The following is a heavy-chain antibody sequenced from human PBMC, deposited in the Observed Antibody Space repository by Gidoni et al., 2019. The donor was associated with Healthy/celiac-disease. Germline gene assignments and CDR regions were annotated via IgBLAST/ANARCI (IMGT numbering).Heavy chain of an antibody. CDR2: IYYSGST. D-gene: IGHD3-22*01. J-gene: IGHJ4*02. CDR3: ARHLRTMTLDY. Sequence: QLQLQASGPGLVKPSETLSLPCTVSGGSISSSSYYWGWIRQPPGKGLEWIGSIYYSGSTYYNPSLKSRVTISVDTSKNQFSLKLSSVTAADTAVYYCARHLRTMTLDYWGQGTLVTVSS. CDR1: GGSISSSSYY. V-gene: IGHV4-39*01.